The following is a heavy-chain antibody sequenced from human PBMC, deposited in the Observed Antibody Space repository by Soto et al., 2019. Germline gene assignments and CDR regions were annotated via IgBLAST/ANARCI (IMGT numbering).Heavy chain of an antibody. D-gene: IGHD2-21*01. J-gene: IGHJ5*02. CDR3: ARGQHPGSWFDP. Sequence: PSDTLSLTCTVSGGSIRSISYYWGWIRQPPGQGLEWIGNIYYSGSTYYKPSLKRQATISVDTSKNQFSLKLSSVTAADTAVYYCARGQHPGSWFDPWGQGTLVTVS. CDR1: GGSIRSISYY. V-gene: IGHV4-39*07. CDR2: IYYSGST.